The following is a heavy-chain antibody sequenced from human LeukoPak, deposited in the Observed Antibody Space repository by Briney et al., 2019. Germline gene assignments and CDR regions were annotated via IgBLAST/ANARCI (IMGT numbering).Heavy chain of an antibody. CDR3: ARGRAYDYVSSPPGAFADY. V-gene: IGHV4-31*03. CDR1: GVSISSGGYY. CDR2: INYSGNT. Sequence: SDTLSLTCTVSGVSISSGGYYWSWIRQHPGKGLEWIGHINYSGNTYYSPSLQSRGTISLDRSKNQFSLKLSSVTAADTAVYYCARGRAYDYVSSPPGAFADYWGQGALVTVTS. D-gene: IGHD3-22*01. J-gene: IGHJ4*02.